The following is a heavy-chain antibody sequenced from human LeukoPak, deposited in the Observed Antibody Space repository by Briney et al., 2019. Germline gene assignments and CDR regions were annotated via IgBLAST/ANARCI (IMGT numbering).Heavy chain of an antibody. CDR3: ASDIVVVTEAFDI. V-gene: IGHV1-69*04. CDR1: GYTFTSYA. Sequence: GASVKVSCKASGYTFTSYAISWVRQAPGQGLEWMGRIIPILGIANYAQKFQGRVTITADKSTSTAYMELSSLRSEDTAVYYCASDIVVVTEAFDIWGQGTMVTVSS. J-gene: IGHJ3*02. CDR2: IIPILGIA. D-gene: IGHD2-21*02.